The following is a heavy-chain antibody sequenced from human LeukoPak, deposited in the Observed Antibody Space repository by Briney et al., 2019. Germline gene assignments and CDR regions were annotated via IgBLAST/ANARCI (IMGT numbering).Heavy chain of an antibody. V-gene: IGHV3-7*01. CDR2: IRQDGSEK. J-gene: IGHJ4*02. CDR3: ARVGGSWELLL. Sequence: GGSLRLSCAASGFIFSDYAMSWVRQAPGKGLEWVANIRQDGSEKFYVDSVKGRFTISRDNDKSSLYLQMNSLRGEDTAVYFCARVGGSWELLLWGQGTLVTVS. CDR1: GFIFSDYA. D-gene: IGHD2-15*01.